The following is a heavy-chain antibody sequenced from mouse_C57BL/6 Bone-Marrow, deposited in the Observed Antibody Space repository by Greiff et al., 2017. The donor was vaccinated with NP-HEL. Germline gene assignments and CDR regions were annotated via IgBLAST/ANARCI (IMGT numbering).Heavy chain of an antibody. CDR3: TRRYDSLPMDY. CDR1: GYTFTDYE. Sequence: LQESGAELVRPGASVTLSCKASGYTFTDYEMHWVKQTPVHGLEWIGAIDPETGGTAYNQKFKGKAILTADKSSSTAYMELRSLTSEDSAVYYCTRRYDSLPMDYWGQGTSVTVSS. V-gene: IGHV1-15*01. D-gene: IGHD2-14*01. CDR2: IDPETGGT. J-gene: IGHJ4*01.